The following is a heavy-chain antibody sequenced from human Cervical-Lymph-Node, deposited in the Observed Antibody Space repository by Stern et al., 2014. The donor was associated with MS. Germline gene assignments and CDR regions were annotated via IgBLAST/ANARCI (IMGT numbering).Heavy chain of an antibody. Sequence: EVQLVESGGGLIQPGGSLRLSCTASGFTVSNTYMTWVRQAPGKGLDWVSVIYSGGGTSYTDSVKGCVAMTRVDSKNTLFLQMNSLRADDTGVYFCASTSYDSWSGSYYYYYGLDVWGQGTTVTVSS. CDR1: GFTVSNTY. V-gene: IGHV3-53*01. J-gene: IGHJ6*02. CDR3: ASTSYDSWSGSYYYYYGLDV. CDR2: IYSGGGT. D-gene: IGHD3-3*01.